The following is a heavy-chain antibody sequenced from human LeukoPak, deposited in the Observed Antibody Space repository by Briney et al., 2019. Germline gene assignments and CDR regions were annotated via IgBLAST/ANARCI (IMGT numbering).Heavy chain of an antibody. J-gene: IGHJ4*02. CDR2: ISGSGHVT. Sequence: GGSLRLSCAAFGFIFSDYAMSWVRQAPGKGLEWVSTISGSGHVTYFASSVKGRFTIFRDNSKNTLYLEMNSLRAEDTAIYYCATIAAAAPNPPFDYWGQGTLVTVSS. V-gene: IGHV3-23*01. CDR1: GFIFSDYA. D-gene: IGHD6-13*01. CDR3: ATIAAAAPNPPFDY.